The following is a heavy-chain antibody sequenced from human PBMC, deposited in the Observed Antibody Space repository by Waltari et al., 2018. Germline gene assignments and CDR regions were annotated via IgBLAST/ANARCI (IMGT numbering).Heavy chain of an antibody. CDR3: ASFYDFWSGGWFDP. V-gene: IGHV4-59*01. D-gene: IGHD3-3*01. Sequence: QVQLQESGPGLVKPSETLSLTCTVSGGSISSYYWSWIRQPPGKGLEWIGYIYYSGSTNSNPSLKSRVTISVDTSKNQFSLKLSSVTAADTAVYYCASFYDFWSGGWFDPWGQGTLVTVSS. CDR1: GGSISSYY. CDR2: IYYSGST. J-gene: IGHJ5*02.